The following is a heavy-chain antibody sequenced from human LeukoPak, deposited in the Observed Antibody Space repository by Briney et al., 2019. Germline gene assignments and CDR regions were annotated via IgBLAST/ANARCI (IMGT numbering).Heavy chain of an antibody. V-gene: IGHV4-4*07. CDR3: ARALVGRGRLFDY. CDR2: IYTSGST. CDR1: GGSISSYF. J-gene: IGHJ4*02. Sequence: PSETLSLTCTVSGGSISSYFWSWIRQPAGKGLEWVGHIYTSGSTNYNPSLKSRVTMSLDTSKNQFSLKLSSVTAADTAVYYCARALVGRGRLFDYWGQGTLVTVSS. D-gene: IGHD6-6*01.